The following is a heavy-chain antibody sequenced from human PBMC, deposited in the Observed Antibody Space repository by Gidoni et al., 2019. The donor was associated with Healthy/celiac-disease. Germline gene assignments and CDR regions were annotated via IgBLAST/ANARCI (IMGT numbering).Heavy chain of an antibody. CDR3: AREGIGTQQLAPGNHWFDP. Sequence: QVQLVQSGAEVTKPGASVKVSCKASGYTFTSYAMHWVRQAPGQRLEWMGWINAGNGNTKYSQKFQGRVTITRDTSASTAYMELSSLRSEDTAVYYCAREGIGTQQLAPGNHWFDPWGQGTLVTVSS. CDR1: GYTFTSYA. CDR2: INAGNGNT. D-gene: IGHD6-13*01. V-gene: IGHV1-3*01. J-gene: IGHJ5*02.